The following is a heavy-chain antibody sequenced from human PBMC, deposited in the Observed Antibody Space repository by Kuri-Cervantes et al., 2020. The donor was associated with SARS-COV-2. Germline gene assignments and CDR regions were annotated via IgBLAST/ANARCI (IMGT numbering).Heavy chain of an antibody. J-gene: IGHJ6*03. Sequence: ESLKISCTVSGGSISSSSYYWGWIRQPPGKGLEWIGSSYHSGSTYYNPSLKSRVTISVDTSKNQFSLKLSSVTAADTAVYYCARHSPRSSYYYYYMDVWGKGTTVTVSS. V-gene: IGHV4-39*01. CDR3: ARHSPRSSYYYYYMDV. CDR1: GGSISSSSYY. CDR2: SYHSGST.